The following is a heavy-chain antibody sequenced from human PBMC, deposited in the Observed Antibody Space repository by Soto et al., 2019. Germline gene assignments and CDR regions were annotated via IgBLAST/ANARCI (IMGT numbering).Heavy chain of an antibody. CDR2: ISSSSTYI. CDR3: ARDREGVGAGLF. CDR1: GFTFSSYS. Sequence: EVQLVESGGGLGKPGGSLRLSCAASGFTFSSYSMNWVRQAPGKGLEWVSSISSSSTYIYYADSVKGRFTISRDNAKNSLYLHMNSLRAEDTAVYYCARDREGVGAGLFWGQGTMVTVSS. J-gene: IGHJ3*01. D-gene: IGHD1-26*01. V-gene: IGHV3-21*01.